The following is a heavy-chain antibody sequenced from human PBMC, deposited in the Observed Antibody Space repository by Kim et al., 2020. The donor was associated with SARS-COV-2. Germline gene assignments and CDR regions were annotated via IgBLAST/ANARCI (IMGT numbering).Heavy chain of an antibody. CDR3: SSSYSGYDLFFDY. J-gene: IGHJ4*02. CDR1: GFTLGDYA. CDR2: IRSKAYGGTT. Sequence: GGSLRLSCTASGFTLGDYAMSWFRQAPGKGLEWVGFIRSKAYGGTTEYAASVIGRFTITRDDSQSIAYLQMNSLKTDDTAVYYCSSSYSGYDLFFDYWGQGTLATVSS. V-gene: IGHV3-49*03. D-gene: IGHD5-12*01.